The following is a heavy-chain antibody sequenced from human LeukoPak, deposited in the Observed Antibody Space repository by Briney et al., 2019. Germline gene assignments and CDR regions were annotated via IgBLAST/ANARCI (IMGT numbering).Heavy chain of an antibody. CDR2: ISGSGGTT. V-gene: IGHV3-23*01. D-gene: IGHD6-19*01. CDR1: RFTFSSYA. Sequence: GGSLRLSCAASRFTFSSYAMNWVRQAPGKGLEWVSGISGSGGTTYYADSVKGRFTISRDNSKNTLYLRMSSLRAEDTAVYYCARDRHSGWYGASDYWGQGTLVTVSS. CDR3: ARDRHSGWYGASDY. J-gene: IGHJ4*02.